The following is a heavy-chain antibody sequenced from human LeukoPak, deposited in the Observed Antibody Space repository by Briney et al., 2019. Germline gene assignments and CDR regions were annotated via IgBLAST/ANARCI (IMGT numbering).Heavy chain of an antibody. CDR1: GGSISSYY. V-gene: IGHV4-59*12. CDR3: ARSKKMEMSDYYIMDL. J-gene: IGHJ6*02. D-gene: IGHD5-24*01. Sequence: PSETLSLTCTVSGGSISSYYWSRIRQPPGKGLEWIGYVYYSGSTNSNPSLKSRVIMSVDTSKNRFFLKLSSVTAADTAVYFCARSKKMEMSDYYIMDLWGQGTTVTVSS. CDR2: VYYSGST.